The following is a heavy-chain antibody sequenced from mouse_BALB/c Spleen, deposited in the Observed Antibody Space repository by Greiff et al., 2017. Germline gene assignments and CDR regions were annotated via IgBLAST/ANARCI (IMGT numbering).Heavy chain of an antibody. CDR2: ISSGGGST. D-gene: IGHD2-1*01. J-gene: IGHJ4*01. CDR3: ARQGNLGMDYAMDY. Sequence: EVKVVESGGGLVKPGGSLKLSCAASGFAFSSYDMSWVRQTPEKRLEWVAYISSGGGSTYYPDTVKGRFTISRDNAKNTLYLQMSSLKSEDTAMYYCARQGNLGMDYAMDYWGQGTSVTVSS. CDR1: GFAFSSYD. V-gene: IGHV5-12-1*01.